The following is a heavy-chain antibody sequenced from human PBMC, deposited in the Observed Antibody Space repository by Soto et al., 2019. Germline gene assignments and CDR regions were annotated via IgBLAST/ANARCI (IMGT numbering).Heavy chain of an antibody. CDR3: ARTEVVTATLSNWLDP. V-gene: IGHV5-51*01. J-gene: IGHJ5*02. Sequence: GESLKISCKGSGYSFTSYWIGWVRQMPGKGLEWMGIIYPGGSNTRYSPSFQGQVTISADKSISTAYLQWSSLKASDTAMYYCARTEVVTATLSNWLDPWGQGTLVTVYS. CDR2: IYPGGSNT. D-gene: IGHD2-21*02. CDR1: GYSFTSYW.